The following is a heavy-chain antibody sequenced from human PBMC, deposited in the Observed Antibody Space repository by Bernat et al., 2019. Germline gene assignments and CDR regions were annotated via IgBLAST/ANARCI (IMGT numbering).Heavy chain of an antibody. CDR2: ISGSGGST. D-gene: IGHD5-12*01. CDR3: AKHGGYSGYDYCYFDY. Sequence: EVQLVESGGGLVQPGGSLRLSCAASGFTFSSYAMSWVRQAPGKGLEWVSAISGSGGSTYYADSVKGRFTISRDNSKNTLYLQMNSLRAEDTAVYYCAKHGGYSGYDYCYFDYWGQGTLVTVSS. CDR1: GFTFSSYA. J-gene: IGHJ4*02. V-gene: IGHV3-23*04.